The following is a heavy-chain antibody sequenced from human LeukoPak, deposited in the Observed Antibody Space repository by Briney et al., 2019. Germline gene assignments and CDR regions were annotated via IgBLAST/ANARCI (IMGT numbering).Heavy chain of an antibody. D-gene: IGHD4-17*01. CDR1: GDSISGFY. V-gene: IGHV4-4*07. Sequence: PSETLSLTCTVSGDSISGFYWSWIRQPAGKGLQWIGRISTSGSTNYSPSIKSRVTMSVDRSTTEFSLTVTSVPAADTALYYCARGLPSYGDYVDYYFYMDVWGKGTPVTVSS. CDR2: ISTSGST. J-gene: IGHJ6*03. CDR3: ARGLPSYGDYVDYYFYMDV.